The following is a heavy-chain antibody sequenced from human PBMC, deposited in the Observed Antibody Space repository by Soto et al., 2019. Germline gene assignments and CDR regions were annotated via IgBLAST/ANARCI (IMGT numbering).Heavy chain of an antibody. CDR3: ANDQLEDMVVVVAATKTRNFDY. Sequence: GGSLRLSCAASGFTFSSYAMSWVRQAPGKGLEWVSAISGSGGSTYYADSVKGRFTISRDNSKNTLYLQMNSLRAEDTAVYYCANDQLEDMVVVVAATKTRNFDYWGQGTLVTVSS. J-gene: IGHJ4*02. V-gene: IGHV3-23*01. D-gene: IGHD2-15*01. CDR1: GFTFSSYA. CDR2: ISGSGGST.